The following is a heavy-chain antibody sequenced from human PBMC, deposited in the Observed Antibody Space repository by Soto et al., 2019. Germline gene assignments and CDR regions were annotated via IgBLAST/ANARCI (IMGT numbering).Heavy chain of an antibody. J-gene: IGHJ4*03. V-gene: IGHV3-21*01. Sequence: EVHLVESGGGLVKPGGSLRLSCIASGFTFSSYSMNWVRQAPGKGLEWVSSITTSSTSIYYAVSVKGRFTISRDNAKTSLVLQMNSLRVDATAVYFCAPVQWSASQLWCQGNMVTLPS. D-gene: IGHD2-15*01. CDR3: APVQWSASQL. CDR1: GFTFSSYS. CDR2: ITTSSTSI.